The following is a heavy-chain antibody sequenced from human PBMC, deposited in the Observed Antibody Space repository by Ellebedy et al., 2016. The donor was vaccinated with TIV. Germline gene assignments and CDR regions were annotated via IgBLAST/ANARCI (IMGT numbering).Heavy chain of an antibody. D-gene: IGHD2-2*01. CDR2: INAGNGNT. J-gene: IGHJ6*02. Sequence: ASVKVSCXASGYTFTSYAMHWVRQAPGQRLEWMGWINAGNGNTKYSQKFQGRVTITRDTSASTAYMELSSLRSEDTAVYYCAISVVVPAATYYYYGMDVWGQGTTVTVSS. CDR1: GYTFTSYA. V-gene: IGHV1-3*01. CDR3: AISVVVPAATYYYYGMDV.